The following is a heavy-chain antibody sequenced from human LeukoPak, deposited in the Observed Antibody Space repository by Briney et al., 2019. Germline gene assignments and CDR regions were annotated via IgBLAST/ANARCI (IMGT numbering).Heavy chain of an antibody. J-gene: IGHJ5*02. Sequence: SETLSLTCTVSGGSISSGSYYWSWIRQPAGKGLEWIGRIYTSGSTNYNPSLKSRVTISVDTSKNQFSLKLSSVTAADTAVYYCARATPRGTMVRGVIKAVDWFDPWGQGTLVTVSS. V-gene: IGHV4-61*02. CDR1: GGSISSGSYY. D-gene: IGHD3-10*01. CDR2: IYTSGST. CDR3: ARATPRGTMVRGVIKAVDWFDP.